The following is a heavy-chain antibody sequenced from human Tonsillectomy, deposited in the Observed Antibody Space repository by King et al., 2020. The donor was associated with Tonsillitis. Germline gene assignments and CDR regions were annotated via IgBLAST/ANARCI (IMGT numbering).Heavy chain of an antibody. D-gene: IGHD2-2*01. V-gene: IGHV1-8*01. CDR3: ARGVKKYCSSTSCYWAFDI. CDR2: MNPNSGNT. Sequence: VQLVESGAEVKKPGASVKVSCKASGYTFTSYDINWVRQATGQGLEWMGWMNPNSGNTGYAQKFQGRVTMTRNTSISTAYMELSSLRSEDTAVYYCARGVKKYCSSTSCYWAFDIWGQGTMVTVSS. CDR1: GYTFTSYD. J-gene: IGHJ3*02.